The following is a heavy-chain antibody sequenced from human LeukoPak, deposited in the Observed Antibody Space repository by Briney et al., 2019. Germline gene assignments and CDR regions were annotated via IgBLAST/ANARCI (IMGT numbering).Heavy chain of an antibody. D-gene: IGHD5-12*01. Sequence: GESLKISCKGPGYSFATYWIGWVRQMPGKGLEWMGIICPGDSDTRYSPSFQGQVTISADKSISTAYLQWSSLKASDTAMYYCARPYSGYAGDAFDIWGQGTMVTVSS. CDR1: GYSFATYW. CDR2: ICPGDSDT. V-gene: IGHV5-51*01. CDR3: ARPYSGYAGDAFDI. J-gene: IGHJ3*02.